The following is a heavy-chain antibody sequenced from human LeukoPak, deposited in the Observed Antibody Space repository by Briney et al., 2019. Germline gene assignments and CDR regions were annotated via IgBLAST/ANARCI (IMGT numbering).Heavy chain of an antibody. Sequence: GASVKVSCKASGYTFTGYYMHWVRQTPGQGLEWMGWINPNSGGTNYAQKFQGRVTMTRDTSISTAYMELSRLRSDDTAVYYCARDDILTGEFDYWGQGTLVTDSS. J-gene: IGHJ4*02. CDR3: ARDDILTGEFDY. CDR1: GYTFTGYY. CDR2: INPNSGGT. D-gene: IGHD3-9*01. V-gene: IGHV1-2*02.